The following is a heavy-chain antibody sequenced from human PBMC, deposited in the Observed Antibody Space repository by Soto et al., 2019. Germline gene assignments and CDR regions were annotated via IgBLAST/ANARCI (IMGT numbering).Heavy chain of an antibody. V-gene: IGHV1-69*06. D-gene: IGHD3-3*01. J-gene: IGHJ6*02. CDR3: ARASIFGVVIMDGMDV. Sequence: QVQLVQSGAEVKKPGSSVKVSCKASGGTFSSYAISWVRQAPGQGLEWMGGLIPIFGTAHYAQKFQGRVTITADKSTSKAYMELSSLRSEDTAVYYCARASIFGVVIMDGMDVWGQGTTVTVSS. CDR2: LIPIFGTA. CDR1: GGTFSSYA.